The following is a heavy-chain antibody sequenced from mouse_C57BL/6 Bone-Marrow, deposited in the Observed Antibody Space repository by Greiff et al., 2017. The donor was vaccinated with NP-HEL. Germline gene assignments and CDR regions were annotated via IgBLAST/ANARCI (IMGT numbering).Heavy chain of an antibody. Sequence: EVNLVESGGDLVKPGGSLKLSCAASGFTFSSYGMSWVRQTPDKRLEWVATISSGGSYTYYPDSVKGRFTISRDNAKNTLYLQMSSLKSEDTAMYYCSRPRGFAYWGQGPLVTVSA. V-gene: IGHV5-6*01. J-gene: IGHJ3*01. CDR1: GFTFSSYG. CDR2: ISSGGSYT. CDR3: SRPRGFAY.